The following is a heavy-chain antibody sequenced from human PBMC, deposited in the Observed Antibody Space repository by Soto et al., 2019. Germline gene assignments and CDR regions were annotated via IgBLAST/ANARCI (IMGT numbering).Heavy chain of an antibody. CDR2: IIPIFGTA. V-gene: IGHV1-69*01. CDR1: GGTFSSYA. D-gene: IGHD2-21*02. Sequence: QVQLVQSGAEVKKPGSSVKVSCKASGGTFSSYAISWVRQAPXQGLXXXXGIIPIFGTANYAQKFQGRVTITADESTSTAYMELSSLRSEDTAVYYCARGYGGNLRALSFDYWGQGTLVTVSS. CDR3: ARGYGGNLRALSFDY. J-gene: IGHJ4*02.